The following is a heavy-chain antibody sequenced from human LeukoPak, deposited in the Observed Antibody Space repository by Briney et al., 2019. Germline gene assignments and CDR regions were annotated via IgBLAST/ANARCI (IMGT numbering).Heavy chain of an antibody. CDR1: GGSLSFYY. D-gene: IGHD3-10*01. Sequence: SETLSLTCGVSGGSLSFYYWSWIRQSPGKGLEWIAEISQNGDSNYNMSLKSRVTISLDKSKNQVSLKLNSVTAADTAVHYCARQPHLLLWFGELSDYMDVWGKGTTVTISS. V-gene: IGHV4-34*01. J-gene: IGHJ6*03. CDR3: ARQPHLLLWFGELSDYMDV. CDR2: ISQNGDS.